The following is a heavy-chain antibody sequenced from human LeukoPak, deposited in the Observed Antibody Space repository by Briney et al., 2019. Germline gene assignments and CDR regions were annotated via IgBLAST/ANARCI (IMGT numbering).Heavy chain of an antibody. CDR2: IGTSADS. CDR3: VRDGDYYDY. D-gene: IGHD2-15*01. V-gene: IGHV3-13*01. J-gene: IGHJ4*02. CDR1: GFIFRTYE. Sequence: GGSLRLSCAASGFIFRTYEMHWVRQATGGGLEWVASIGTSADSYHAESVKGRFTISRDDAKSFLYLQMNNLRAGDTALYYCVRDGDYYDYWGQGTLVTVSS.